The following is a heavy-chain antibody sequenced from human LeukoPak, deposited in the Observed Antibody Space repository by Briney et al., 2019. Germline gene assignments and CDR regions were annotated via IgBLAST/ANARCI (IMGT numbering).Heavy chain of an antibody. CDR1: GFTFSTYS. D-gene: IGHD3-9*01. CDR2: ITSSSSNI. Sequence: GGSLRLSCEPSGFTFSTYSMNWVRQAPGKGLEWVSYITSSSSNIYYADSVKGRFTISRDNAKNSLSLQMNSLRADDAAVYYCARASSKQLAGYLPDGFDIWGQGTMVTVSS. J-gene: IGHJ3*02. CDR3: ARASSKQLAGYLPDGFDI. V-gene: IGHV3-48*04.